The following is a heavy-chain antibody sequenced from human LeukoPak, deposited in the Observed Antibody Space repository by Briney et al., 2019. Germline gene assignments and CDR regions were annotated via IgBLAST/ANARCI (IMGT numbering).Heavy chain of an antibody. V-gene: IGHV1-2*02. CDR1: GYTLTAFY. J-gene: IGHJ5*02. D-gene: IGHD1-7*01. CDR2: INPNNGGT. Sequence: ASAKVSCKASGYTLTAFYMHWVRQAPGQGLEWMGWINPNNGGTKYAQKLQGRVTMTRDTFINTVYTELGRLSSDDTAIYYCARGTGSSWFDPWGQGTLVTVSS. CDR3: ARGTGSSWFDP.